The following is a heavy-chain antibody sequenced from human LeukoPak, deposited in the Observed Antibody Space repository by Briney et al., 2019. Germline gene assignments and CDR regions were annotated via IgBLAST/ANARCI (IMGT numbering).Heavy chain of an antibody. CDR1: GYTFTGYY. D-gene: IGHD2-2*01. V-gene: IGHV1-2*02. Sequence: ASVKVSCKAPGYTFTGYYMHWVRQAPGQGLEWMGWINPNSGGTNYAQKFQGRVTMTRDTSISTAYMELSRLRSDDTAVYYCARGSERAYCSSTSCYLSAFNVDYWGQGTLVTVSS. CDR2: INPNSGGT. J-gene: IGHJ4*02. CDR3: ARGSERAYCSSTSCYLSAFNVDY.